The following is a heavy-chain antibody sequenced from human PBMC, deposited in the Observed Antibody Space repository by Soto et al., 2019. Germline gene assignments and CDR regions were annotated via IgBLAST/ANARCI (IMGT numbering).Heavy chain of an antibody. D-gene: IGHD6-19*01. V-gene: IGHV3-9*01. CDR2: LSWNSGTI. J-gene: IGHJ4*02. CDR3: AKAESSGWYYSLDY. CDR1: GFTFDDYA. Sequence: EVQLVESGGGLVQPGKSLRLSCAAPGFTFDDYAMHWVRQVPGKGLEWVSGLSWNSGTIDYADSVKGRFTISRDNAKNSLHLQMNSLKPEDTAFYYCAKAESSGWYYSLDYWGQGTLVTVSS.